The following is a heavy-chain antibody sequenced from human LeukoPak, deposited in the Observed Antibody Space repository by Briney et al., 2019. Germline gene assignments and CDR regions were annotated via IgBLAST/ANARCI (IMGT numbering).Heavy chain of an antibody. V-gene: IGHV1-3*03. CDR3: ARGAKFRSYGSGTYYTSLPFDP. CDR2: INTGNGNT. Sequence: ASVKVSYKASGYTFTSYTMHWVRQAPGQRLEWMGWINTGNGNTKYSQEFQGRVTITRDTSASTAYMELSSLRSEDMAVYYCARGAKFRSYGSGTYYTSLPFDPWGQGTLVTVSS. D-gene: IGHD3-10*01. J-gene: IGHJ5*02. CDR1: GYTFTSYT.